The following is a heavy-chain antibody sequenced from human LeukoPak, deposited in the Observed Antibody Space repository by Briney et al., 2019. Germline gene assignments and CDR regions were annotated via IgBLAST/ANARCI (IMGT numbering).Heavy chain of an antibody. CDR2: IYYSGST. V-gene: IGHV4-30-4*08. J-gene: IGHJ4*02. D-gene: IGHD2-2*02. Sequence: SQTLSLTCTVSGGSISSGDYYWSWIRQPPGKGLEWIGYIYYSGSTYYNPSLKSRVTISVDTSKNQFSLKLSSVTAADTVVYYCARERGYCSSTSCYTRYYFDYWGQGTLVTVSS. CDR1: GGSISSGDYY. CDR3: ARERGYCSSTSCYTRYYFDY.